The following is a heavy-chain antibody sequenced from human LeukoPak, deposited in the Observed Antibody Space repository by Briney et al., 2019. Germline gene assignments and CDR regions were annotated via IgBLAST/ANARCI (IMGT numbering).Heavy chain of an antibody. CDR1: GFTFSTYA. CDR2: ISYDGSNK. Sequence: GGSLRLSCAGSGFTFSTYAMHWVRQAPGKGLEWVAVISYDGSNKYYADSVKGRFTISRDNSKNTLYLQMNSLRAEDTAVYYCAKDRGIVVVAATPDDPWGQGTLVTVSS. V-gene: IGHV3-30*04. J-gene: IGHJ5*02. D-gene: IGHD2-15*01. CDR3: AKDRGIVVVAATPDDP.